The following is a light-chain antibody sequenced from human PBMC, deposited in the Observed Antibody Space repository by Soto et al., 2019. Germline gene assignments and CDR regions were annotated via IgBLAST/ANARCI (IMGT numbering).Light chain of an antibody. CDR2: VNS. V-gene: IGLV1-40*01. Sequence: QSVLTQPPSVSGAPGQRVTISCTGSNSNIGAGYDVHWYQQVPGTAPKLLIYVNSKRPLGVPDRFSGSKSGTSASLAITGLQTEDEADYYCQSYDSSLSGVIFGGGTKLTVL. CDR1: NSNIGAGYD. CDR3: QSYDSSLSGVI. J-gene: IGLJ2*01.